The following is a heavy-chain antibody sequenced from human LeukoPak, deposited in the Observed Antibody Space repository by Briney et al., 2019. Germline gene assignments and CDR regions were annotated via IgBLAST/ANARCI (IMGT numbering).Heavy chain of an antibody. J-gene: IGHJ6*02. Sequence: SVKVSCKASGYSFTNYGISWVRQAPGQGLEWMGGIIPIFGTANYAQKFQGRVTITADESTSTAYMELSSLRSEDTAVYYCARGRDYDILTGYSNYYGMDVWGQGTTVTVSS. CDR2: IIPIFGTA. CDR1: GYSFTNYG. CDR3: ARGRDYDILTGYSNYYGMDV. D-gene: IGHD3-9*01. V-gene: IGHV1-69*13.